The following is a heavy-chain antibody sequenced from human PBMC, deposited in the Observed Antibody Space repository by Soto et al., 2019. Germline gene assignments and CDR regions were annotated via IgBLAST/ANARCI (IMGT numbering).Heavy chain of an antibody. CDR3: ARETGVSYAQGGLLH. Sequence: QVQMQEPGQGRVKPSEPLSPTCPVLGGSVSTSYWNWIRQTPGKGLGWIGYIYRTGSTNYIPSLKSRVTISIDTSKNQFSLRLTSVTAADTAVYYCARETGVSYAQGGLLHWGQGTLVTVSS. V-gene: IGHV4-59*02. J-gene: IGHJ1*01. CDR1: GGSVSTSY. D-gene: IGHD2-21*01. CDR2: IYRTGST.